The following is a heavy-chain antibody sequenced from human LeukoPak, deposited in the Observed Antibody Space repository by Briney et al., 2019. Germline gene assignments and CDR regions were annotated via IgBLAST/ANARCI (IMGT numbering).Heavy chain of an antibody. CDR1: GFIFSSYS. CDR3: ARDRSGSYLDAFDI. V-gene: IGHV3-21*01. CDR2: ISSSSSYI. J-gene: IGHJ3*02. Sequence: PGGSLRLSCAASGFIFSSYSMNWVRQAPGKGLEWVSSISSSSSYIYYADSVKGRFTISRDNAKNSLYLQMNSLRAEDTAVYYCARDRSGSYLDAFDIWGQGTMVTVSS. D-gene: IGHD1-26*01.